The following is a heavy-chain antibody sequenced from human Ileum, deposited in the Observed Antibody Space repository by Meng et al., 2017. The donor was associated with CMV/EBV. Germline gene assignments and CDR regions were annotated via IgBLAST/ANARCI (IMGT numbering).Heavy chain of an antibody. Sequence: ISCAASGFGFGHLWMHWVRQAPGKGLVWVSYINGDGSDTHYADSVKGRFTISRDNAKNTLYLQVNSLTSEDTAMYYCARGGDGGLDYWGQGTLVTVSS. V-gene: IGHV3-74*01. CDR2: INGDGSDT. CDR3: ARGGDGGLDY. J-gene: IGHJ4*02. D-gene: IGHD3-16*01. CDR1: GFGFGHLW.